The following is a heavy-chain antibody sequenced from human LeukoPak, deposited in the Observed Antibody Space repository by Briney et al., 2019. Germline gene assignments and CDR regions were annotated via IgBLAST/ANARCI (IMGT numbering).Heavy chain of an antibody. CDR2: INHSGST. D-gene: IGHD5-18*01. CDR3: ARGNFGYSYGYFDY. CDR1: GGSFSGCY. V-gene: IGHV4-34*01. J-gene: IGHJ4*02. Sequence: SETLSLTCAVYGGSFSGCYWSWIRQPPGKGLEWIGEINHSGSTNYNPSLKSRVTVSVDTSKNQFSLKLSSVTAADTAVYYCARGNFGYSYGYFDYWGQGTLVTVSS.